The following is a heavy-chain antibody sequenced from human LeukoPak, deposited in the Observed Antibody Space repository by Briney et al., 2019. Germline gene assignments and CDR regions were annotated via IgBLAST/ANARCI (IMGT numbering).Heavy chain of an antibody. Sequence: ASVKVSCKASGYSFTTDGINWVRQASGPGLEWMGFISPGSGKTKYPQKLQGRVTMTRDTSINTVYMELSSLSSEDTATYYCARVFGQCLAVDWGKGTPVIVSS. CDR2: ISPGSGKT. V-gene: IGHV1-8*01. CDR1: GYSFTTDG. J-gene: IGHJ4*01. D-gene: IGHD6-19*01. CDR3: ARVFGQCLAVD.